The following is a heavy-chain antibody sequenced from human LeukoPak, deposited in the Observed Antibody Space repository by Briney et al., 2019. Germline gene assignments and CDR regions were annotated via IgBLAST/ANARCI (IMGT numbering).Heavy chain of an antibody. J-gene: IGHJ5*02. Sequence: SETLSLTCTVSGYSISSGYYWGWIRQPPGKGLEWIGSIYHSGSTCYNPSLKSRVTISVDTSKNQFSLKLSSVTAADTAVYYCARGGRTGITMVRGVNNWFDPWGQGTLVTVSS. V-gene: IGHV4-38-2*02. CDR1: GYSISSGYY. D-gene: IGHD3-10*01. CDR3: ARGGRTGITMVRGVNNWFDP. CDR2: IYHSGST.